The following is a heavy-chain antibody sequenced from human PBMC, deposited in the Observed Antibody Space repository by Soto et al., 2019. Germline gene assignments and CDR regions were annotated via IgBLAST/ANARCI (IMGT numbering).Heavy chain of an antibody. V-gene: IGHV1-3*01. CDR3: ARKGSDYGNAILAY. D-gene: IGHD3-10*01. CDR2: VNAGSGNT. Sequence: ASVKVSCKASGYIFIDYAIHWVRQAPGQRLEWMGWVNAGSGNTEYSQTFQGRVTLTRDTSANTAYMELSSLRSEDTAVYYCARKGSDYGNAILAYWGQGALVTVSS. CDR1: GYIFIDYA. J-gene: IGHJ4*02.